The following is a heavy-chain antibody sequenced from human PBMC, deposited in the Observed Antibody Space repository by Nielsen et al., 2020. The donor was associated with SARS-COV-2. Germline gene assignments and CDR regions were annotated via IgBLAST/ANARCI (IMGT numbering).Heavy chain of an antibody. CDR1: GFTFSTYW. J-gene: IGHJ4*02. V-gene: IGHV3-74*01. CDR3: VRGLQVPNGLAHR. D-gene: IGHD3-16*01. Sequence: GESLKISCAASGFTFSTYWMHWVRQAPGKGLVWVSRINSDGSSTSYADSVKGRFTISRDNAKNTLYLQMNSLRAEDTAVYYCVRGLQVPNGLAHRWGQGTLVTVSS. CDR2: INSDGSST.